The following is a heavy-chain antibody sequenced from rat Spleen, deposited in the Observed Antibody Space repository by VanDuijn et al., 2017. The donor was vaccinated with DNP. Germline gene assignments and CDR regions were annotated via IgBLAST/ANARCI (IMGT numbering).Heavy chain of an antibody. D-gene: IGHD1-4*01. V-gene: IGHV2S12*01. J-gene: IGHJ4*01. Sequence: QVQLKESGPGLVQPSQTLSLTCTVSGFSLTNYGISWVRQPPGKGLEWIAAISSGGGTYYSSALKSRLSISRDTSKSQVLLKMNSLQTEDSAIYLCIRAGDVAWGQGTSVTVSS. CDR3: IRAGDVA. CDR2: ISSGGGT. CDR1: GFSLTNYG.